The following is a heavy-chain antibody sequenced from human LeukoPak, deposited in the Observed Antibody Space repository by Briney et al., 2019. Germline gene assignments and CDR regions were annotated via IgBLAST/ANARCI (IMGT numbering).Heavy chain of an antibody. CDR1: GFTFDDYA. J-gene: IGHJ4*02. V-gene: IGHV3-9*01. CDR2: ISWNSGTI. Sequence: GGSLRLSCAASGFTFDDYAMHWVRQAPGKGLEWVSGISWNSGTIDYADSVKGRFTISRDNAKNSLYLQMNSLRAEDTALYYCAKDISPGRASFDYWGQGILVTVSS. CDR3: AKDISPGRASFDY. D-gene: IGHD2/OR15-2a*01.